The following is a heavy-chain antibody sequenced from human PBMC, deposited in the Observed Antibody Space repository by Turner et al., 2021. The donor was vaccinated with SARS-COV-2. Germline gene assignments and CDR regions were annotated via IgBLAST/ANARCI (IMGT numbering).Heavy chain of an antibody. CDR1: GGSISSYDYY. CDR2: MYYSGTT. Sequence: QLQESGPGVVKPSETLSLTCTVSGGSISSYDYYRDWIRQPPGMGLEWIGSMYYSGTTHYNPSLRGRVTISIDTSKNQFSLKVTSVTATDTAVYYCARRGDYWGQGMLVTVSS. V-gene: IGHV4-39*01. CDR3: ARRGDY. D-gene: IGHD3-16*01. J-gene: IGHJ4*02.